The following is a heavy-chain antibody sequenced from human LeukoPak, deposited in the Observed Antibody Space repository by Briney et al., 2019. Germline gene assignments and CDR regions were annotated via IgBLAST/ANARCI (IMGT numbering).Heavy chain of an antibody. CDR1: GFSLSNAGMG. CDR2: IFSNDEK. CDR3: ARILGYSSRWGHNDY. V-gene: IGHV2-26*01. J-gene: IGHJ4*02. Sequence: SGPTLVNPPETLTLTCTVSGFSLSNAGMGVSWIRQPPGKALEWLAHIFSNDEKSYNTSLRRRLTLSKDTSKSQVVLTMTNMDPVDTATYYCARILGYSSRWGHNDYWGQGTLVTVSS. D-gene: IGHD6-13*01.